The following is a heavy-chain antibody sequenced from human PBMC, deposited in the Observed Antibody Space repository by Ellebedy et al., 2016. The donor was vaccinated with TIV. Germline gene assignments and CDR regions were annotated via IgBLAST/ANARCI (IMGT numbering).Heavy chain of an antibody. J-gene: IGHJ4*02. V-gene: IGHV5-51*01. CDR2: IYPGDSDT. D-gene: IGHD3-10*01. CDR1: GYSFTSYW. Sequence: PGGSLRLSCKGSGYSFTSYWIGWVRQMPGKGLEWMGFIYPGDSDTRYSPSFQGPVTISADKSISPAYLQWSSLKASDTAMYYYARHGGTMVRGVKDWGQGTLVTVSS. CDR3: ARHGGTMVRGVKD.